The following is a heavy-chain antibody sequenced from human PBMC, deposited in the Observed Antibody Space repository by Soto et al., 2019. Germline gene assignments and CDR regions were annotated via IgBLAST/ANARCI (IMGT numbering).Heavy chain of an antibody. D-gene: IGHD2-15*01. CDR1: GYTFTGYY. V-gene: IGHV1-2*04. CDR2: INPNSGST. CDR3: ARDGPYCSGGSCYEGYYYYGMDV. J-gene: IGHJ6*02. Sequence: ASVKVSCKASGYTFTGYYMHWVRQAPGQGLEWMGWINPNSGSTNYAQKFQGWVTMTRDTSISTAYMELSRLRSDDTAVYYCARDGPYCSGGSCYEGYYYYGMDVWGQGTTVTVSS.